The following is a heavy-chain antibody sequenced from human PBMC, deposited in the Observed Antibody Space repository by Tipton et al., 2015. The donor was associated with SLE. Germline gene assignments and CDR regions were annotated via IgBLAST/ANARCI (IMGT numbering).Heavy chain of an antibody. CDR3: ASPYQPRVWLRLGDAFDI. D-gene: IGHD5-12*01. CDR1: GGSISSSSYY. J-gene: IGHJ3*02. V-gene: IGHV4-39*01. Sequence: TLSLTCTVSGGSISSSSYYWGWIRQPPGKGLEWIGSIYYSGSTYYNPSLKSRVTISVDTSKNQFSLKLSSVTAADTAVYYCASPYQPRVWLRLGDAFDIWAQGTMVTVSS. CDR2: IYYSGST.